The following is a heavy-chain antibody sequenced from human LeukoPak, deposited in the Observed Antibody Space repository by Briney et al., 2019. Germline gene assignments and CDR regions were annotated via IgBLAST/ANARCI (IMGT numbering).Heavy chain of an antibody. CDR1: GFTFSSYA. V-gene: IGHV3-23*01. Sequence: RPGGSLRLSCAASGFTFSSYAMSWVRQAPGKGLEWVSAISGSGGSTYSADSVKGRFTISRDNSKNTLYLQMNRLRAEDTAVYYCAKDQYNSNWYGPRAGYWGQGTLVTVSS. J-gene: IGHJ4*02. CDR2: ISGSGGST. D-gene: IGHD6-13*01. CDR3: AKDQYNSNWYGPRAGY.